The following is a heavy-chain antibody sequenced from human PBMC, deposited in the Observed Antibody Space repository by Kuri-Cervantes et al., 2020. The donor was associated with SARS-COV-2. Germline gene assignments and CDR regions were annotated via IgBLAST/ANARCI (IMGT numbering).Heavy chain of an antibody. D-gene: IGHD4-17*01. J-gene: IGHJ4*02. CDR3: ASWGRDMTTVTWVDY. V-gene: IGHV1-2*06. CDR1: GHTFTGYY. Sequence: ASVKVSCKASGHTFTGYYMHWVRQAPGQGLEWMGRINPNSGGTNYAQKLQGRVTMTTDTSTSTAYMELRSLRSDDTAVYYCASWGRDMTTVTWVDYWGQGTLVTVSS. CDR2: INPNSGGT.